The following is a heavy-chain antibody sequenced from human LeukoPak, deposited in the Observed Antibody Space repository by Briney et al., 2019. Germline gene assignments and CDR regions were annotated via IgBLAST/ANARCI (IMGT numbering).Heavy chain of an antibody. CDR3: AKKFTGTTVISGDYFDY. V-gene: IGHV3-30-3*02. Sequence: AGGSLRLSCAASGFTFSSYAMHWVRQAPGKGLEWVAVMSSDGSKKYYAESVKGRFTISRDNSKNTLYLQMNSLRAEDTAVYYCAKKFTGTTVISGDYFDYWGQGTLVTVSS. J-gene: IGHJ4*02. CDR1: GFTFSSYA. D-gene: IGHD4-17*01. CDR2: MSSDGSKK.